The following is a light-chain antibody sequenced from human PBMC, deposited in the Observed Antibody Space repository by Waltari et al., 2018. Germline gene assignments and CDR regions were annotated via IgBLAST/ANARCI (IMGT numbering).Light chain of an antibody. CDR3: QVWDSGSDHYV. V-gene: IGLV3-21*02. J-gene: IGLJ1*01. CDR2: DDG. CDR1: KLGSKN. Sequence: SYVLTQPPSVSVAPGQTARISCDGNKLGSKNVHWYQQKPGQAPVLVVYDDGDRPSGIPERFSGSNSGNTATLTSSRVDAGEEADYYWQVWDSGSDHYVFGTVTKVTVL.